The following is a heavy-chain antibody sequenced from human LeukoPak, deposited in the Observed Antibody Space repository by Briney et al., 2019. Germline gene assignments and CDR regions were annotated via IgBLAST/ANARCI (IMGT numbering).Heavy chain of an antibody. D-gene: IGHD1-1*01. CDR2: IDSSGTT. Sequence: PSETLSLTCSVSDGSINTYFWSWIRQPAGKGLEWIGRIDSSGTTSLNPSLKSRVTISQDKSKKQFSLKLSSVTAADTAVYYCATGGYSARCDYWGHGTQVIVSS. J-gene: IGHJ4*01. CDR1: DGSINTYF. CDR3: ATGGYSARCDY. V-gene: IGHV4-4*07.